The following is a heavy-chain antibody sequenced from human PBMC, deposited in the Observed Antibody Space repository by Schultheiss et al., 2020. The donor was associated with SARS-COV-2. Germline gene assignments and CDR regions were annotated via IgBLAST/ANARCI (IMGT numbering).Heavy chain of an antibody. D-gene: IGHD2-15*01. V-gene: IGHV4-59*01. CDR3: ARGILYAIYYYGMDV. CDR1: GGSISSYY. Sequence: SETLSLTCTVSGGSISSYYWSWIRQPPGKGLEWIGYIYYSGSTNYNPSLKSRVTISVDTSKNQFSLKLSSVTAADTAVYYCARGILYAIYYYGMDVWGQGTTVTVSS. CDR2: IYYSGST. J-gene: IGHJ6*02.